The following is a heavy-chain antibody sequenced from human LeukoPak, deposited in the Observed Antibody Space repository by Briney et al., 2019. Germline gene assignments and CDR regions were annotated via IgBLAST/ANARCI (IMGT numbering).Heavy chain of an antibody. CDR2: ISSSGSVT. J-gene: IGHJ1*01. D-gene: IGHD4-17*01. Sequence: QPGGSLRLSCAASGFTFSTYEMIWVRQAPGKGLEWVSYISSSGSVTYYADSVRGRFSIYRDNANNSLYLQMNSLRAEDTAVYYCADYADSVGGQGTLVTVSS. CDR1: GFTFSTYE. CDR3: ADYADSV. V-gene: IGHV3-48*03.